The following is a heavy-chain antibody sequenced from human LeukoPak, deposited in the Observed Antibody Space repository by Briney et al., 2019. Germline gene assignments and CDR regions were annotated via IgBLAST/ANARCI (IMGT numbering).Heavy chain of an antibody. Sequence: PGGSLRLSCVASGFTFSKYTMSWVRRAPGKGLEWGSGIFGGTPTRTFYAESVKGRFIISRDNTKNTLYLQMNSLRDEDTATYYCAKDVTTDGLWDIDYWGQGTLITVSS. CDR3: AKDVTTDGLWDIDY. CDR1: GFTFSKYT. D-gene: IGHD4-17*01. J-gene: IGHJ4*02. CDR2: IFGGTPTRT. V-gene: IGHV3-23*01.